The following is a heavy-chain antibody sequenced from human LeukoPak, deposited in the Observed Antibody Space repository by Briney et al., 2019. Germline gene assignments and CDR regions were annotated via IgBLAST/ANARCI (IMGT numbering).Heavy chain of an antibody. D-gene: IGHD3-22*01. CDR1: GFTFSDYY. CDR2: ITSSSYT. Sequence: GGSLRLSCAASGFTFSDYYMSWIRQAPGKGLEWVSYITSSSYTNYSDSVKGRFTISRDNAKNSLYLQMNNLRAEDTAVYYCARDYSDSSGYPFDYWGQGTLVTVSS. V-gene: IGHV3-11*06. J-gene: IGHJ4*02. CDR3: ARDYSDSSGYPFDY.